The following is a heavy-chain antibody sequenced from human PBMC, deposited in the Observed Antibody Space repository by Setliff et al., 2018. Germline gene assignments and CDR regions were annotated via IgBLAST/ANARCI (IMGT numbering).Heavy chain of an antibody. J-gene: IGHJ6*02. D-gene: IGHD3-3*01. Sequence: SETLSLTCTVSGGSISSYYWSWIRQPPGKGLEWIGYIYYSGSTNYNPSLKRRVTISVDTSKNQFSLKLSSVTAADTAVYYCAREGYYNFWSGFMDVWGQGTTVTVSS. CDR2: IYYSGST. CDR3: AREGYYNFWSGFMDV. CDR1: GGSISSYY. V-gene: IGHV4-59*01.